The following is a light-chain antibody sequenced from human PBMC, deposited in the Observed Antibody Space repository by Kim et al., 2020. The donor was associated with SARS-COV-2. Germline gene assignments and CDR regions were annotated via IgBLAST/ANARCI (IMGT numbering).Light chain of an antibody. CDR3: CSYASSYTLV. CDR2: DVS. V-gene: IGLV2-11*03. Sequence: GQSVTISCTGTAIDVGGYNYISWYQQHPGKAPKLMINDVSQRPSGVPDRFSGSKSGNTASLTISGLHAEDEADYYCCSYASSYTLVFGGGTQLTVL. J-gene: IGLJ2*01. CDR1: AIDVGGYNY.